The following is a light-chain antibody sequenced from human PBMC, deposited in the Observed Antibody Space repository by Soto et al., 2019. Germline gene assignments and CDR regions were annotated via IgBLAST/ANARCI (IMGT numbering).Light chain of an antibody. CDR2: HAS. V-gene: IGKV3-11*01. J-gene: IGKJ5*01. CDR3: QQRNNWPRIT. CDR1: QTVGTY. Sequence: EIVLTQFPATLSLFPGETETLSCRDSQTVGTYLAWYQQKPGQAPRLLISHASNRATGVPTRFSGSVSGTDFTLTISSLEHEDFAVYFCQQRNNWPRITFGQGTRLEIK.